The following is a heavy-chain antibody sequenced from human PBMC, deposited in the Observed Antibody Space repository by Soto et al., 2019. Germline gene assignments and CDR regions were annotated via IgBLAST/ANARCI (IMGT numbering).Heavy chain of an antibody. Sequence: QVQLQQWGAGLLKPSETLSLTCAVYGGSFSGYYWSWIRQPPGKGLEWIGEINHSGSTNYNPSLKSRVTISVDTSKNQCSLKLSSVTAADTAVYYCARGRRYYYGSGSPDYWGQGTLVTVSS. J-gene: IGHJ4*02. CDR1: GGSFSGYY. CDR3: ARGRRYYYGSGSPDY. D-gene: IGHD3-10*01. CDR2: INHSGST. V-gene: IGHV4-34*01.